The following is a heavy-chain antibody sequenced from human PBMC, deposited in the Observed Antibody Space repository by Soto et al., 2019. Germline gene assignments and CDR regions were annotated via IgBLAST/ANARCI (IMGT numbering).Heavy chain of an antibody. D-gene: IGHD3-3*01. V-gene: IGHV3-7*03. J-gene: IGHJ4*02. CDR3: ARREYDYWSNYYYFDY. CDR1: GFMFTSYS. Sequence: HPVGSLRLSCAASGFMFTSYSMSWVRQAPGKGLEWVTNIDQHGSEKKYVDSVKGRFTISRDNAKNSVSLQMNSLRAEDTAVYYCARREYDYWSNYYYFDYSAQGTLVTVSS. CDR2: IDQHGSEK.